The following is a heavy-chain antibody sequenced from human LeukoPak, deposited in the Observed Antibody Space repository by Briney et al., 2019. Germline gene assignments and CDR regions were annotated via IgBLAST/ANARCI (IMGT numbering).Heavy chain of an antibody. D-gene: IGHD5-18*01. CDR2: IKQDGSEK. J-gene: IGHJ4*02. Sequence: GRSLRLSCAASGFTTSPYWMSWVRQAPGKGREWVANIKQDGSEKYYVDSVKGRFAISRDNAKNSVYLQMNGLRAEDTAVYYCARENTAVLGGDCWGQGTLVTVSS. CDR3: ARENTAVLGGDC. CDR1: GFTTSPYW. V-gene: IGHV3-7*01.